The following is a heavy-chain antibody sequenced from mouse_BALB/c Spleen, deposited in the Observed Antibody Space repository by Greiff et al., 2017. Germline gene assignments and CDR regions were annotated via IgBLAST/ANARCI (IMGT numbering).Heavy chain of an antibody. CDR3: NAQGDGTSFAY. D-gene: IGHD2-1*01. V-gene: IGHV14-4*02. Sequence: VQLKESGAELVRSGASVKLSCTASGFNIKDYYMHWVKQRPEQGLEWIGWIDPENGDTEYAPKFQGKATMTADTSSNTAYLQLSSLTSEDTAVYYCNAQGDGTSFAYWGEGALGTVSA. CDR1: GFNIKDYY. CDR2: IDPENGDT. J-gene: IGHJ3*01.